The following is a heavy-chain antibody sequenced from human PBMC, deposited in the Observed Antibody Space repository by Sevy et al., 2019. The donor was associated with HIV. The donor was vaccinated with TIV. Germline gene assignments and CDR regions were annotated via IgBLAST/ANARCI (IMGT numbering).Heavy chain of an antibody. CDR3: ARGGYDILTGFETDDAFDI. CDR2: TYYRSKWYN. J-gene: IGHJ3*02. D-gene: IGHD3-9*01. V-gene: IGHV6-1*01. CDR1: GDSVSSNSAA. Sequence: SQTLSLTCAISGDSVSSNSAAWNLIRQSPSRGLEWLGRTYYRSKWYNDYAVSVKSRITINPDTSKNQFSLQLNSVTPEDTAVYYCARGGYDILTGFETDDAFDIWGQGTMVTVSS.